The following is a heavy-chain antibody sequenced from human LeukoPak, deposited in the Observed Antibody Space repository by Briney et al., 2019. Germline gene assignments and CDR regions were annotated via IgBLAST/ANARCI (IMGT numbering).Heavy chain of an antibody. D-gene: IGHD1-14*01. V-gene: IGHV3-23*01. Sequence: GRSLRLSWAAAGLTFSSFSMSWVRQAPGKGLEWVSTISGGGDTTYYADSVTGRFSIARDNLKKTMYVQMNSLRVDYTAVYYCAKGHSAHGTGFDGWGQGTLVIVSS. CDR1: GLTFSSFS. CDR2: ISGGGDTT. J-gene: IGHJ4*02. CDR3: AKGHSAHGTGFDG.